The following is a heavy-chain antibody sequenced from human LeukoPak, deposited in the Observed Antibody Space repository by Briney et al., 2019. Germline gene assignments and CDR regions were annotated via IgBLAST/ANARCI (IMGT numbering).Heavy chain of an antibody. Sequence: ASVKVSCKASGYTFTGYYMHWVRQAPGQGLEWMGRINPNSGGTNYAQKFQGRVTMTRDTSISTAYMELSRLRSDDTAVYYCARDINPIWDRAFDIWGQGTMVTVSS. D-gene: IGHD1-14*01. CDR2: INPNSGGT. CDR1: GYTFTGYY. V-gene: IGHV1-2*06. CDR3: ARDINPIWDRAFDI. J-gene: IGHJ3*02.